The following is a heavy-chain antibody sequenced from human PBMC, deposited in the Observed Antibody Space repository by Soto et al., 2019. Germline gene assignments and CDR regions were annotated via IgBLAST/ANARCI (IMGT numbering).Heavy chain of an antibody. J-gene: IGHJ4*02. CDR2: INHSGST. CDR3: ARYPYSSSPDY. V-gene: IGHV4-34*01. CDR1: GGSFSGYY. Sequence: SETLSLTCAVYGGSFSGYYWSWIRQPPGKGLEWIGEINHSGSTNYNPSLKSRVTISVDTSKNQFSLKLSSVTAADTALYYCARYPYSSSPDYWGQGTLVTVSS. D-gene: IGHD6-6*01.